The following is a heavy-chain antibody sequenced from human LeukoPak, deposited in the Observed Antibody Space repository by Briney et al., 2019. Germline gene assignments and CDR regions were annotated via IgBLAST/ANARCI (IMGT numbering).Heavy chain of an antibody. CDR2: LSNDETYI. CDR1: GFTFSSHW. Sequence: GGSLRLSCVASGFTFSSHWMHWVRQAPGKGLVWVSRLSNDETYIEYADSVKGRFTISRDNAKNTLYLQMDSLRAEDTGVYYCARSNQADDYWGQGTLVTVSS. J-gene: IGHJ4*02. V-gene: IGHV3-74*03. CDR3: ARSNQADDY. D-gene: IGHD1-14*01.